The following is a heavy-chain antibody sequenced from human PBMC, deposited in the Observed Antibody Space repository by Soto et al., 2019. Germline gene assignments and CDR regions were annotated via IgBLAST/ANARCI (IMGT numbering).Heavy chain of an antibody. J-gene: IGHJ3*02. Sequence: QVQLVQSGAEVKKPGSSVKVSCKASGGTFSSYTISWVRQAPGQGLEWMGRIIPILGIANYAQKFQGRVTITADKSTSTAYMELSSLRSEDTAVYYCASMLGYCSGGSCYSGAFDIWGQGTMVTVSS. CDR2: IIPILGIA. CDR3: ASMLGYCSGGSCYSGAFDI. V-gene: IGHV1-69*02. CDR1: GGTFSSYT. D-gene: IGHD2-15*01.